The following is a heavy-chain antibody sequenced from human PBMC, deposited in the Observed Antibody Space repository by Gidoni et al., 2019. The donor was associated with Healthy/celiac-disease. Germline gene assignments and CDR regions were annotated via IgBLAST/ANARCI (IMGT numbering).Heavy chain of an antibody. Sequence: QVKLVQSVAEWKNPGSSVNGSCNASGGTFSSYAISWVRQAPGQGLEWMGRIIPILGRANYAQKLQGRVTITADKSTSTAYMELSSLRSEDTAVYYCASGSAYYYDSYWGQGTLVTVSS. CDR2: IIPILGRA. CDR1: GGTFSSYA. V-gene: IGHV1-69*04. D-gene: IGHD3-22*01. J-gene: IGHJ4*02. CDR3: ASGSAYYYDSY.